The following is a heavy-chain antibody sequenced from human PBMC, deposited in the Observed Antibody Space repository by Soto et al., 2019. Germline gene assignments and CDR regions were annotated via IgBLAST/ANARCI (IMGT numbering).Heavy chain of an antibody. CDR3: ARLLVLDCYYGMDV. CDR2: IIPILGIA. J-gene: IGHJ6*02. D-gene: IGHD6-13*01. Sequence: QVQLVQSGAEVKKPGSSVKVSCKASGGTFSSYTISWVRQAPGQGLEWMGRIIPILGIANYSQKCQGRVTINADKSTGTANMELSSLRSEDTAVYYCARLLVLDCYYGMDVWGQGTTVTVSS. V-gene: IGHV1-69*02. CDR1: GGTFSSYT.